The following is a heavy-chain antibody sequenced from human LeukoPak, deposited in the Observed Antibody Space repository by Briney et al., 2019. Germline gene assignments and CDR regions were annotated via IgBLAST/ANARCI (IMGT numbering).Heavy chain of an antibody. V-gene: IGHV4-59*01. D-gene: IGHD1-26*01. J-gene: IGHJ4*02. CDR3: ARALALGQLLFDY. CDR1: GGSISSYY. CDR2: IYYSGST. Sequence: SETLSLTCTVSGGSISSYYWSWIRQPPGKGLEGIGYIYYSGSTNYNPSLKSRVTISVDTSKNQFSLKLSSVTAADTAVYYCARALALGQLLFDYWGQGTLVTVSS.